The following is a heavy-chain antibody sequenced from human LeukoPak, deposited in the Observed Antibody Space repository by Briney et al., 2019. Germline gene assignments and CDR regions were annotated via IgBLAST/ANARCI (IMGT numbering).Heavy chain of an antibody. Sequence: GGSLRLSCAASGFTFSNYGMHWVRQAPGKGLEWVAVIWYDGITKYYADSVKGRFTISRDSSKNTLYLQMDSLRVEDTAVYYCARGLKDSSGYYYDYWGQGTLVTVSS. CDR2: IWYDGITK. J-gene: IGHJ4*02. D-gene: IGHD3-22*01. CDR1: GFTFSNYG. CDR3: ARGLKDSSGYYYDY. V-gene: IGHV3-33*01.